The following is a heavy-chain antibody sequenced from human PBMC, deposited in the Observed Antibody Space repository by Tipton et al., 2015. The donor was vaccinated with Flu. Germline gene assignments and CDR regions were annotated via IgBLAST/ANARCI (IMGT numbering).Heavy chain of an antibody. J-gene: IGHJ5*02. Sequence: MQLVQSGAEVKKAGESLKISCQGSGNIFNSHWISWVRQKPGKGLELMGIIYVGDSETRYSPSFQGQVTLSADKSTRSTYLQWSRLKASDTAMYYCATLEVAGLLMYNWFGTWGQGPQVTVSS. CDR3: ATLEVAGLLMYNWFGT. CDR2: IYVGDSET. D-gene: IGHD6-19*01. V-gene: IGHV5-51*01. CDR1: GNIFNSHW.